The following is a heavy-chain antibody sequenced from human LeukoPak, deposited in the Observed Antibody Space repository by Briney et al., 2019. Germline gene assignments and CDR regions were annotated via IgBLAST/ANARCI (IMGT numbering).Heavy chain of an antibody. CDR1: GGSFSGYY. CDR2: INHSGST. V-gene: IGHV4-34*01. J-gene: IGHJ3*02. CDR3: ARDMKGSPPDAFDI. D-gene: IGHD3-16*01. Sequence: SETLSLTCAVYGGSFSGYYWSWIRQPPGKGLEWIGEINHSGSTNYNPSLKSRVTISVDTSKNQFSLRLNSVTAADTAVYYCARDMKGSPPDAFDIWGQGTMVTVSS.